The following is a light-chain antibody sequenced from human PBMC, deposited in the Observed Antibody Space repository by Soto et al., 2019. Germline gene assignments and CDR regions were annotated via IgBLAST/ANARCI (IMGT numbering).Light chain of an antibody. CDR3: SSYTSSSARV. CDR1: SSDVGGYNY. Sequence: QSALTQPASVSGSPGQSLTISCTGTSSDVGGYNYVSWYQQHPGKAPKLMIYDVSNRPPGVSNRFAASKSGNAASLTISGLQAEEEADYYCSSYTSSSARVFGGGTKLTVL. V-gene: IGLV2-14*01. CDR2: DVS. J-gene: IGLJ2*01.